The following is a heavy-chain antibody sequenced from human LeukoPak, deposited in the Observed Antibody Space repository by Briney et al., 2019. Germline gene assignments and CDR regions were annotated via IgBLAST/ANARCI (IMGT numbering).Heavy chain of an antibody. J-gene: IGHJ4*02. V-gene: IGHV4-59*12. CDR3: ARVGDYALKD. CDR1: GGSISSYY. CDR2: IYYSGST. Sequence: SETLSLTCTVSGGSISSYYWSWIRQPPGKGLEWIGYIYYSGSTNYNPSLKSRVTMSVDTSKSQCTLKLSSVTAADTAVYYCARVGDYALKDWGQGTLVTVSS. D-gene: IGHD3-16*01.